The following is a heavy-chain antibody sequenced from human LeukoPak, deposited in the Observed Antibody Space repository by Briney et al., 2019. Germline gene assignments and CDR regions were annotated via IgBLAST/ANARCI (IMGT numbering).Heavy chain of an antibody. D-gene: IGHD4-23*01. CDR3: ARDGNTRRTGFDP. V-gene: IGHV1-69*13. CDR1: GYTFTGYY. CDR2: IIPIFGTA. J-gene: IGHJ5*02. Sequence: GASVKVSCKASGYTFTGYYIHWVRQAPGQGLEWMGGIIPIFGTANYAQKFQGRVTITADESTSTAYMELSSLRSEDTAVYYCARDGNTRRTGFDPWGQGTLVTVSS.